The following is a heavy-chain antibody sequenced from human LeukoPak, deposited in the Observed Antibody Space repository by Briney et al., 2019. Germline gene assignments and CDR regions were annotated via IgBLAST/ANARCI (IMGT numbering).Heavy chain of an antibody. J-gene: IGHJ4*02. CDR1: GGSFSGYY. CDR2: INHSGST. Sequence: SETLSLTCAVYGGSFSGYYWSWIRQPPGKGLEWIGEINHSGSTNYNPSLKSRVTISVDTSKNQCSLKLSSVTAADTAVYYCARGYAAVQLWGQGTLVTVSS. D-gene: IGHD5-18*01. CDR3: ARGYAAVQL. V-gene: IGHV4-34*01.